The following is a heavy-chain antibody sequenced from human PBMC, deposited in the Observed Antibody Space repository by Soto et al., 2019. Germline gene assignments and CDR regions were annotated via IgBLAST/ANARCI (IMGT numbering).Heavy chain of an antibody. CDR2: IIPIFGTA. Sequence: QVQLVQSGAEVKKPGSSVKVSCKASGGTFSSYAISWVRQAPGQGLEWMGGIIPIFGTANYAQKFQGRVTITADESTSTAYMELSSLRSEDTAVYYCASSHYYDSSVDYFGIDYWGQGTLVTVSS. D-gene: IGHD3-22*01. CDR3: ASSHYYDSSVDYFGIDY. J-gene: IGHJ4*02. CDR1: GGTFSSYA. V-gene: IGHV1-69*12.